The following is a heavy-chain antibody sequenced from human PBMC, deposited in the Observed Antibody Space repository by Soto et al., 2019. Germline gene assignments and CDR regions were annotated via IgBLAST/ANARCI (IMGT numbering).Heavy chain of an antibody. V-gene: IGHV4-34*01. Sequence: LSLTCAVYGGSFSGYYWSWIRQPPGKGLEWIGEINHSGSTNYNPSLKSRVTISVDTSKNQFSLKLSSVTAADTAVYYCARDSITTPFDYWGQGTLVTVSS. CDR3: ARDSITTPFDY. CDR2: INHSGST. CDR1: GGSFSGYY. D-gene: IGHD3-22*01. J-gene: IGHJ4*02.